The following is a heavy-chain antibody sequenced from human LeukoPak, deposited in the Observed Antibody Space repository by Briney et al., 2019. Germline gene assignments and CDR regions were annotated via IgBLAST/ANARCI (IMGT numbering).Heavy chain of an antibody. Sequence: PSETLSLTCTVPGGSISSYYWSWIRQPPGKGLEWIGYIYYSGSTNYNPSLKSRVTISVDTSKNQFSLKLSSVTAADTAVYYCARTLWFRDDAFDIWGQGTMVTVSS. CDR1: GGSISSYY. CDR3: ARTLWFRDDAFDI. CDR2: IYYSGST. V-gene: IGHV4-59*01. J-gene: IGHJ3*02. D-gene: IGHD3-10*01.